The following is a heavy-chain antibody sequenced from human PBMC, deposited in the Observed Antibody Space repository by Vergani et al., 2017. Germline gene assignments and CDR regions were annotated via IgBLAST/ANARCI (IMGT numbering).Heavy chain of an antibody. D-gene: IGHD5-12*01. Sequence: QVQLVETGGDVVQTGRSLRLSCAASGFTFSSYGMHWVRPAPGKWREWVAVIWYDGSNKYYSDSVKGRFTISRDTSKNTLYLHMNSLRAEDTAVYCCARDQSFGGYLHPIDHWGQGTLVTVSS. CDR2: IWYDGSNK. J-gene: IGHJ4*02. V-gene: IGHV3-33*01. CDR3: ARDQSFGGYLHPIDH. CDR1: GFTFSSYG.